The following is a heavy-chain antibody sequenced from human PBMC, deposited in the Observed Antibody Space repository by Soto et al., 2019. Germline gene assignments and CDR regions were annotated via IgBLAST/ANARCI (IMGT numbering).Heavy chain of an antibody. CDR3: ARHLLGQWLDY. CDR1: GYTFTGYY. V-gene: IGHV1-2*02. Sequence: QVQLVQSGAEVKKPGASVKVSCKASGYTFTGYYMHWVRQAPGQGLEWMGWINPNSGGTNYAQKFQGRVTITADKSTSTAYMELSSLRSEDTAVYYCARHLLGQWLDYWGQGTLVTVSS. J-gene: IGHJ4*02. D-gene: IGHD3-16*01. CDR2: INPNSGGT.